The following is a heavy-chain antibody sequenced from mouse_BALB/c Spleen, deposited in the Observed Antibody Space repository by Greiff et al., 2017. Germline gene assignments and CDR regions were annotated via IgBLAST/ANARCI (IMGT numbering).Heavy chain of an antibody. CDR1: GFSLTGYG. CDR2: IWGDGST. J-gene: IGHJ4*01. V-gene: IGHV2-6-7*01. Sequence: VQRVESGPGLVAPSQSLSITCTVSGFSLTGYGVNWVRQPPGKGLEWLGMIWGDGSTDYNSALKSRLSISKDNSKSQVFLKMNSLQTDDTARYYCARDLDYDYDGYAMDYWGQGTSVTVSS. CDR3: ARDLDYDYDGYAMDY. D-gene: IGHD2-4*01.